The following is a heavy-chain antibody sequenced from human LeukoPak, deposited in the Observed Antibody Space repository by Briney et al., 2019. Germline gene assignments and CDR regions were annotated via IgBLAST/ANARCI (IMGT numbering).Heavy chain of an antibody. D-gene: IGHD4-23*01. V-gene: IGHV3-30*02. CDR1: GFTFSTYA. CDR2: IRYDGNNK. J-gene: IGHJ5*02. Sequence: GESLKISCAASGFTFSTYAMHWVRQAPGKGLEWVAFIRYDGNNKNYADSVKGRFTISRDNSKDTLYLQMNSLRAEDTAVYYCAKGDDYGANTRLPKYNWFDPWGQGTLVTVSS. CDR3: AKGDDYGANTRLPKYNWFDP.